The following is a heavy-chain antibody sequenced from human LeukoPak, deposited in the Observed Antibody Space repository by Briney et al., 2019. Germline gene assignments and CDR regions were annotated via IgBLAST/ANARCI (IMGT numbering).Heavy chain of an antibody. V-gene: IGHV3-74*01. CDR2: INSDGSTT. CDR3: AKDLDIVGAIGGAFDI. D-gene: IGHD1-26*01. CDR1: EFTFSSYW. Sequence: GGSLRLSCAAFEFTFSSYWMHWVRQAPGKGLVWVSRINSDGSTTTYAESVKGRFTISRDNSKNTLYLQMNSLRAEDTAVYYCAKDLDIVGAIGGAFDIWGQGTMVTVSS. J-gene: IGHJ3*02.